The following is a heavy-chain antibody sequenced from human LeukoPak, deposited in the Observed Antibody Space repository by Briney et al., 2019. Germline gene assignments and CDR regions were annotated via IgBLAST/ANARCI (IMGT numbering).Heavy chain of an antibody. V-gene: IGHV3-30*18. CDR1: GFTFSSYG. D-gene: IGHD2-2*01. CDR3: AKDQEVSVIPTAVDY. Sequence: GRSLRLSCAASGFTFSSYGMHWVRQAPGKGLEWVAVISYDGSNKYYADSVKGRFTISRDNSKNTLYLQMNSLRAEDTAVYYCAKDQEVSVIPTAVDYWGQGTLVTVSS. CDR2: ISYDGSNK. J-gene: IGHJ4*02.